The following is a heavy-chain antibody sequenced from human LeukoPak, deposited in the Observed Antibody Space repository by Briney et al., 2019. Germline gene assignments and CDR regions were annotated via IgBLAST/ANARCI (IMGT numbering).Heavy chain of an antibody. CDR2: INHSGST. CDR1: GFTLRNYA. Sequence: PGGSLRLSCAASGFTLRNYAMSWVRQPPGKGLEWIGEINHSGSTNYNPSLKSRVTISVDTSKNQFSLKLSSVTAADTAVYYCARAVQQLASFDYWGQGTLVTVSS. J-gene: IGHJ4*02. CDR3: ARAVQQLASFDY. V-gene: IGHV4-34*01. D-gene: IGHD6-13*01.